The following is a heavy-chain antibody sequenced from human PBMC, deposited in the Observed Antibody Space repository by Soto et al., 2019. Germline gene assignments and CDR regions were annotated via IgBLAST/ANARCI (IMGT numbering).Heavy chain of an antibody. J-gene: IGHJ4*02. Sequence: RESLKISCKGSGYSFAGYWITWVRQKPGKGLEWMGRIDPSDSQTYYSPSFRGHVTISVTKSITTVFLQWSSLRASDTAMYYCARQIYDSDTGPNFQYYFDSWGQGTPVTVSS. V-gene: IGHV5-10-1*01. CDR2: IDPSDSQT. CDR3: ARQIYDSDTGPNFQYYFDS. D-gene: IGHD3-22*01. CDR1: GYSFAGYW.